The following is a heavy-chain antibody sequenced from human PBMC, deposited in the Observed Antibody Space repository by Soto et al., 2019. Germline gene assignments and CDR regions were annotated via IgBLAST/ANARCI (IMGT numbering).Heavy chain of an antibody. Sequence: QLQLQESGPGLVKPSETLSLTCTVSGGSISSSSYYWGWIRQPPGKGLEWIGSMYYSGRTYYNPSLESRVTISVDTYKNQCSLTLSSVTAADTAVYYWARQGRKGIAVAGASGDYWGQGSLVAVSS. CDR1: GGSISSSSYY. V-gene: IGHV4-39*01. J-gene: IGHJ4*02. D-gene: IGHD6-19*01. CDR3: ARQGRKGIAVAGASGDY. CDR2: MYYSGRT.